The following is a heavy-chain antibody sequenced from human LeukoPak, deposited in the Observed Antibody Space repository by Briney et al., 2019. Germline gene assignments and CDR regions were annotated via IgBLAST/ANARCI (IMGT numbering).Heavy chain of an antibody. CDR3: AREDNYDILTGYSKSIDY. J-gene: IGHJ4*02. CDR2: ISGSSSYI. CDR1: GFTFSSYS. D-gene: IGHD3-9*01. V-gene: IGHV3-21*01. Sequence: GGTLRLSCAASGFTFSSYSMNWVRQAPGKGLEWVSSISGSSSYIYYADSVKGRFTISRDNAKNSLYLQMNSLRAEDTAVYYCAREDNYDILTGYSKSIDYWGQGTLVTVSS.